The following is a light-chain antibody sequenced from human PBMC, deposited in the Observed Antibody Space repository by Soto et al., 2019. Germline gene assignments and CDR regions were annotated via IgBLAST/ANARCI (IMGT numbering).Light chain of an antibody. Sequence: EIMMTQSPATVSVSPGERATLSCRASQSIRTNVAWYQQKPGQALRLLIYDASTRATGLSSRFSGSGSGTEFTRSISSLQAEDVAIYYWQQYNDWPPLTFGGGTRLEI. CDR1: QSIRTN. CDR2: DAS. J-gene: IGKJ4*02. CDR3: QQYNDWPPLT. V-gene: IGKV3-15*01.